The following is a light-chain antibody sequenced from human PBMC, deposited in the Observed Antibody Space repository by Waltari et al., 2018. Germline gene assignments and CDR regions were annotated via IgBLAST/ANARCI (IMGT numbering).Light chain of an antibody. J-gene: IGKJ1*01. Sequence: EIVLTQSPGTLSLSSGERATLSCRASESISKYLAWYQQKPGQAPRPLIYHASSRATGIPDRFSGSGSGTDFSLTISRLEPEDFAVYYCQHYESLPVTFGQGTKVEIK. CDR1: ESISKY. V-gene: IGKV3-20*01. CDR3: QHYESLPVT. CDR2: HAS.